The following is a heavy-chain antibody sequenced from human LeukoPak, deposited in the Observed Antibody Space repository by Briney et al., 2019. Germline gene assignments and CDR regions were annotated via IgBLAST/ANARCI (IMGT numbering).Heavy chain of an antibody. CDR2: MFYRGST. D-gene: IGHD2-15*01. CDR1: GVSISTSTHY. V-gene: IGHV4-39*01. CDR3: VRQGGWGGAASLIEF. Sequence: SETLSLTCTVSGVSISTSTHYWAWIRQPPGKGLEWIGSMFYRGSTYYNASLKSRVTLSVDTSRNQFSLKLSSVTPSDTAMYYCVRQGGWGGAASLIEFWGRGTLVTVSS. J-gene: IGHJ4*02.